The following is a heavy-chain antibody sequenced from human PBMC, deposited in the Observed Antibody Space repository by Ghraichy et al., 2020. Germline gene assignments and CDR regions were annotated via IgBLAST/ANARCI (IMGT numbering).Heavy chain of an antibody. Sequence: SETLSLTCTVSGDSISSFYWSWIRQPAGKGLEWIGRINSSGSTSYNPSLKSRVTMSVDTSKNQFSLKLRSVTAADTVVYYCARDYLYASSSWFDPWGQGTLVTVSS. J-gene: IGHJ5*02. CDR1: GDSISSFY. CDR2: INSSGST. D-gene: IGHD2/OR15-2a*01. V-gene: IGHV4-4*07. CDR3: ARDYLYASSSWFDP.